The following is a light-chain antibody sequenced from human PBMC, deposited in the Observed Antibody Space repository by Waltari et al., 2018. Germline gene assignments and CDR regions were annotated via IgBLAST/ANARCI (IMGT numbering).Light chain of an antibody. CDR3: QKYGTLPAT. J-gene: IGKJ1*01. CDR2: GAS. V-gene: IGKV3-20*01. CDR1: QSVSRW. Sequence: EIVLTQSPGTMSLSPGERATLSGRASQSVSRWLAWYQQKPGQPPRLLIYGASSRATGIPDRFSGSGSVTDFSLTISRLEPEDFAVYYCQKYGTLPATFGQGTRVEVK.